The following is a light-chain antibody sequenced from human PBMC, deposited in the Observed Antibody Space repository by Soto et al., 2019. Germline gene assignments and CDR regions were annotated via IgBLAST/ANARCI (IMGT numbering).Light chain of an antibody. J-gene: IGKJ5*01. CDR3: KQYGSSPPIT. CDR1: QSVSSSY. V-gene: IGKV3-20*01. CDR2: GAS. Sequence: EIVLTQSPGTLSLSPGERATLSCRASQSVSSSYLAWYQQKPGQAPRLLIYGASSRATGIPDRFSGSGSGTDFTLTIRRLEPEDFPVYYCKQYGSSPPITFGQGTRLQIK.